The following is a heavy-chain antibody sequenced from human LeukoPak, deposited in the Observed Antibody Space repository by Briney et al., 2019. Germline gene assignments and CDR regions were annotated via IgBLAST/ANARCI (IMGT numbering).Heavy chain of an antibody. Sequence: PSETLSLTCAVYGGSFSGYYWSWIRQPPGKGLEWIGEINHSGSTNYNPSLKSRDTISVDTSKNQFSLKLSSVTAADTAVYYCARHGRRQLTGYYYDSVGAFDIWGQGTMVTVSS. D-gene: IGHD3-22*01. CDR1: GGSFSGYY. CDR3: ARHGRRQLTGYYYDSVGAFDI. J-gene: IGHJ3*02. V-gene: IGHV4-34*01. CDR2: INHSGST.